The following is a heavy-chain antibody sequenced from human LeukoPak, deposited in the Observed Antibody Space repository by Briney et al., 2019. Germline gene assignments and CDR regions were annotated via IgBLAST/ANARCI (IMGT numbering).Heavy chain of an antibody. Sequence: EASVKVSCKASGGTFSSYAISWVRQAPGQGLEWMGRIIPILGIANYAQKFQGRVTITADKSTSTAYMELSSLRSEDTAVYYCASTWPTGIAVAHDAFDIWGQGTMVTVSS. V-gene: IGHV1-69*04. D-gene: IGHD6-19*01. CDR3: ASTWPTGIAVAHDAFDI. CDR2: IIPILGIA. CDR1: GGTFSSYA. J-gene: IGHJ3*02.